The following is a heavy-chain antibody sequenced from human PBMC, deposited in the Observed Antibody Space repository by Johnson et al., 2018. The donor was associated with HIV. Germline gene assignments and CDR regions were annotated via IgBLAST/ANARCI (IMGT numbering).Heavy chain of an antibody. CDR1: GFTFSIYD. CDR3: VRVGHGSDYYRDAFDI. Sequence: VQLVESGGGVVQPGGSLRLSCAASGFTFSIYDMHWVRQVTGKGLEWVSAIGTAGDTYYPGSVQGRFTISRENAQNSLYLQMKSLTAGDTAMYYCVRVGHGSDYYRDAFDIWGQGTMVTVSS. J-gene: IGHJ3*02. V-gene: IGHV3-13*01. CDR2: IGTAGDT. D-gene: IGHD3-22*01.